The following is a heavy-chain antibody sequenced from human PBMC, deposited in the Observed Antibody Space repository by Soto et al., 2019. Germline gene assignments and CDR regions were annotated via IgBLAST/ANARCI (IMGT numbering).Heavy chain of an antibody. D-gene: IGHD3-3*01. Sequence: SMKVSCKAPGGTFSSYAITRARHAPGQGLEWMGGIIPIFGTANYAQKFQGRVTITADESTSTAYMELSSLRSEDTAVYYCARDYDFWSGYRSYYYYGMDVWG. CDR1: GGTFSSYA. J-gene: IGHJ6*02. CDR2: IIPIFGTA. V-gene: IGHV1-69*13. CDR3: ARDYDFWSGYRSYYYYGMDV.